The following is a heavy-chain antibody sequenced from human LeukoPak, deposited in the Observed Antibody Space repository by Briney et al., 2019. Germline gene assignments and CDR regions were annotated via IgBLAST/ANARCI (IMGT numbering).Heavy chain of an antibody. Sequence: GGSLRLSCAASGFSVSSTYMSWVRRAPGKGLEWVSVIYSTGSTYNADSVKGRFTISRDSSKNTVYLQMNSLRADDTAVYYCGRGVRYWGQGTLVTVSS. J-gene: IGHJ4*02. CDR3: GRGVRY. CDR2: IYSTGST. CDR1: GFSVSSTY. V-gene: IGHV3-53*01.